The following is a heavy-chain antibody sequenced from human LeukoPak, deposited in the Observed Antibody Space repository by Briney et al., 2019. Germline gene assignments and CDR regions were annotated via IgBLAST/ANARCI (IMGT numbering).Heavy chain of an antibody. D-gene: IGHD5-12*01. V-gene: IGHV3-74*01. CDR3: AREEVATILYLYYYYGMDV. CDR1: GFTFSSYW. Sequence: GGSLRLSCAASGFTFSSYWMHWVRQAPGKGLVWVSRINSDGSSTSYADSVKGRFTISRDNAKNSLYLQMNSLRAEDTAVYYCAREEVATILYLYYYYGMDVWGQGTTVTVSS. CDR2: INSDGSST. J-gene: IGHJ6*02.